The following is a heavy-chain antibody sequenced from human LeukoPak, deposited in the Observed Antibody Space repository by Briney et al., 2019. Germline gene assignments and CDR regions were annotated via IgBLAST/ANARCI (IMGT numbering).Heavy chain of an antibody. CDR1: GGSFSGYY. V-gene: IGHV4-34*01. Sequence: SETLSLTCAVYGGSFSGYYWSWIRQPPGKGLEWIGEINHSGSTNYNPSLKSRVTISVDTSKNQFSLKLSSVTAADTAVYYCARGITTIVDYWGQGTLVTVSS. J-gene: IGHJ4*02. CDR2: INHSGST. D-gene: IGHD3-22*01. CDR3: ARGITTIVDY.